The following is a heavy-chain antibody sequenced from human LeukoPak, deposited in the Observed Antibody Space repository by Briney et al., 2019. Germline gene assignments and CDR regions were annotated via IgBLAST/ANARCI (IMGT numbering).Heavy chain of an antibody. V-gene: IGHV4-39*07. CDR3: ERDRYCSSTSCYGGGY. CDR2: IYHSGST. Sequence: SETLSLTCTVSGGSISISSYYWRWLRQPPGKGLEWIGSIYHSGSTYYNPSLKSRTTISVDTSKNQFSLKLSSVTAADTAVYYGERDRYCSSTSCYGGGYWGQGTLVTVSS. J-gene: IGHJ4*02. D-gene: IGHD2-2*01. CDR1: GGSISISSYY.